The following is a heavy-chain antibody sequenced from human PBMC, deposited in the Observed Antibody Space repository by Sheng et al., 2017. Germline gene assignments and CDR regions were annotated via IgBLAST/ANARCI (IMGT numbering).Heavy chain of an antibody. CDR1: VGSFSGYY. Sequence: QVQLQQWGAGLLKPSETLSLTCAVYVGSFSGYYWSWIRQPPGKGLEWIGEINHSGSTNYNPSLKSRVTISVDTSKNQFSLKLSSVTAADTAVYYCARGYCSSTSCHMPYYYYGMDVWGQGTTVTVSS. V-gene: IGHV4-34*01. CDR2: INHSGST. CDR3: ARGYCSSTSCHMPYYYYGMDV. J-gene: IGHJ6*02. D-gene: IGHD2-2*01.